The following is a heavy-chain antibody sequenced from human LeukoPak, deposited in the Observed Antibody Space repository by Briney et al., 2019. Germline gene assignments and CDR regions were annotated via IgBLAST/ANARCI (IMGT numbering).Heavy chain of an antibody. CDR2: ISSSSSYI. J-gene: IGHJ4*02. CDR3: ARGMVRGVIYY. V-gene: IGHV3-21*01. D-gene: IGHD3-10*01. CDR1: GFTFSSYS. Sequence: GGSLRLSCAASGFTFSSYSMNWVRQATGKGLEWVSSISSSSSYIYYADSVKGRFTISRDNAKNSLYLQMNSLRAEDTAVYYCARGMVRGVIYYWGQGTMVTVTS.